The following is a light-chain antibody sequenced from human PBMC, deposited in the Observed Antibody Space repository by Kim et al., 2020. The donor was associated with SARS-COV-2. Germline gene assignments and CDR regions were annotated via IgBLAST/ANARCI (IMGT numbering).Light chain of an antibody. CDR1: QTVIHSSNNKNY. Sequence: DIVMTQSPDSLAVSLGERATINCKSSQTVIHSSNNKNYLAWYQQKPGQPPKLLIYWASTRESGVPDRFSGSGSGTDFTLTISSLQAEDVAVYYCQQYYSTPLTFGGGTKVDIK. CDR2: WAS. J-gene: IGKJ4*01. V-gene: IGKV4-1*01. CDR3: QQYYSTPLT.